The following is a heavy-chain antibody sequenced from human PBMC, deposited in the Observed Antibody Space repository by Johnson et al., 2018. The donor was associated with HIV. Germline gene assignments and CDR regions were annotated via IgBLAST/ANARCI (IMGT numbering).Heavy chain of an antibody. V-gene: IGHV3-23*04. Sequence: VQLVESGGGLVQPGGSLRLSYAASGFTFSSQVMNWVRQAPGKGLEWVSGISGSGGNTYYADSVKGRFTISRDNSKNTLYFQMNSLRAEDTAVYYCVNTYSGSWYDAFDIWGQGTLVTVSS. CDR2: ISGSGGNT. D-gene: IGHD6-13*01. CDR1: GFTFSSQV. J-gene: IGHJ3*02. CDR3: VNTYSGSWYDAFDI.